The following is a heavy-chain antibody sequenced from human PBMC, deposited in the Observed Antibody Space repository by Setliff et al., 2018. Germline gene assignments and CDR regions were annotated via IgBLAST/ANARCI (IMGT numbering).Heavy chain of an antibody. CDR2: INPIGGGA. Sequence: ASVKVSCKTSGYTFAGYYMHWVRQTPGQGLEWMGRINPIGGGADYAQKFQGRVTMTRDASITTGYMVLNSPRSDDTAVYYCAKDLNRWFGEFAFDMWGQGTMVTVSS. J-gene: IGHJ3*02. D-gene: IGHD3-10*01. CDR1: GYTFAGYY. V-gene: IGHV1-2*02. CDR3: AKDLNRWFGEFAFDM.